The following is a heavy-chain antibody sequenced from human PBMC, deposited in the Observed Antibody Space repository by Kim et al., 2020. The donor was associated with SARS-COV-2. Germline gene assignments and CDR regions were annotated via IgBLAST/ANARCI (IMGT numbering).Heavy chain of an antibody. Sequence: SETLSLTCTVSGGSISSGDYYWSWLRQPPGQGLVWIGYIYYSGSNYYNLYRKSRVSISVDTSKNSLSLKLISATAADTAVYYSALAGPGHSDSRGYYDY. J-gene: IGHJ4*01. CDR3: ALAGPGHSDSRGYYDY. V-gene: IGHV4-30-4*01. D-gene: IGHD3-22*01. CDR2: IYYSGSN. CDR1: GGSISSGDYY.